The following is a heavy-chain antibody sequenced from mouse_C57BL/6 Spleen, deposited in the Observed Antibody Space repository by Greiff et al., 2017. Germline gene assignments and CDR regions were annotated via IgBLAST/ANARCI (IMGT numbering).Heavy chain of an antibody. D-gene: IGHD1-1*01. CDR3: AISRLLLYFDY. Sequence: QVQLKQSGPELVKPGASVKISCKASGYAISSSWMNWVKQRPGKGLEWSGRIYPGDGDTNYNGKFKGKATLTADKSSSTAYMPLSRLTSEYSAVYFCAISRLLLYFDYWGQGTTLTVSS. CDR1: GYAISSSW. J-gene: IGHJ2*01. CDR2: IYPGDGDT. V-gene: IGHV1-82*01.